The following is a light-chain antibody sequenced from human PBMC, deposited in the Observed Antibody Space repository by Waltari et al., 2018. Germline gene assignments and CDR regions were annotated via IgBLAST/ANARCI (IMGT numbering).Light chain of an antibody. Sequence: EIVLTQSPVTLSLSPGQRATLSCRASQSVDNFLGWYHQKPGPAPRLLSYAATKRAPGIPARFSGGGSATDFTLTISSLEPEDVGLYYCHQGSTWPRTFGQGTKLEI. J-gene: IGKJ2*01. CDR1: QSVDNF. CDR2: AAT. CDR3: HQGSTWPRT. V-gene: IGKV3-11*01.